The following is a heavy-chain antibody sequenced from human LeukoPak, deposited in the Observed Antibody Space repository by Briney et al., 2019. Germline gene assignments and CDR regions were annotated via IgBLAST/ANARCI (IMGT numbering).Heavy chain of an antibody. Sequence: PGGSLRLSCAASGFTFSDYAMSWVRQAPGQGLEWVSGITNSSGNTYYADSVKGRFTISTDNSKNTLYLQMNSLRAEDTAVHYCAKGGLSVYAFYYMDVWGKGTTVTVSS. D-gene: IGHD2-8*01. J-gene: IGHJ6*03. CDR1: GFTFSDYA. V-gene: IGHV3-23*01. CDR2: ITNSSGNT. CDR3: AKGGLSVYAFYYMDV.